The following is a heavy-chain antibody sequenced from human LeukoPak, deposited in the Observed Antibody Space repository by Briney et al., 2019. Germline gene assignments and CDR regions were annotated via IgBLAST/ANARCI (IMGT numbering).Heavy chain of an antibody. CDR3: ARDVAGVGSFDY. CDR1: GFTFSSYA. D-gene: IGHD3-3*01. Sequence: GGSLRLSCAASGFTFSSYAMHWVRQAPGKGLEWVAVISYDGSNKYYADSVKGRFTISRDNSKNTLYLQMNSLRAEDTAVYYCARDVAGVGSFDYWGQGTLVTVSS. V-gene: IGHV3-30-3*01. J-gene: IGHJ4*02. CDR2: ISYDGSNK.